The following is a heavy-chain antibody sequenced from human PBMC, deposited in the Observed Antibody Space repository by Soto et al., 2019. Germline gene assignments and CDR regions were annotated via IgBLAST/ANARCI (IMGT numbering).Heavy chain of an antibody. Sequence: QVQLHESGPGLVKPSGTLSLTCAVSGGSISSINWWSWVRQPPGKGLDWIGEIYHSGSTNYNPSLKSRVTRSVDKYKHQFSLTLSSVTAADTAVYYCLFTIFGVVMWFTTKYYFDYWGQGTLVTVSS. CDR1: GGSISSINW. CDR2: IYHSGST. D-gene: IGHD3-3*01. CDR3: LFTIFGVVMWFTTKYYFDY. V-gene: IGHV4-4*02. J-gene: IGHJ4*02.